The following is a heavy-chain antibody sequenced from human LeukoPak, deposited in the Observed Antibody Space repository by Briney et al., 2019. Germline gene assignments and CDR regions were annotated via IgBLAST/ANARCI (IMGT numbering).Heavy chain of an antibody. Sequence: ASVKVSCKASGYTFTCYYMHWVRQAPGQGLEWMGIINPSGGSTSYAQKFQGRVTMTRDTSTSTVYMELSSLRSEDTAVYYCARDRAYYYGSGSSYYYYYGMDVWGQGTTVTVSS. CDR1: GYTFTCYY. D-gene: IGHD3-10*01. CDR2: INPSGGST. J-gene: IGHJ6*02. CDR3: ARDRAYYYGSGSSYYYYYGMDV. V-gene: IGHV1-46*01.